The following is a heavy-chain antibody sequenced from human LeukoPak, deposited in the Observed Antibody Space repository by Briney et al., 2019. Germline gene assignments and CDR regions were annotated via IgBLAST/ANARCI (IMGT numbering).Heavy chain of an antibody. CDR2: ISSSSSYI. D-gene: IGHD3-3*01. J-gene: IGHJ6*03. CDR1: GFTVSSNY. Sequence: GGSLRLSCAASGFTVSSNYMSWVRQAPGKGLEWVSSISSSSSYIYYADSVKGRFTISRDNAKNSLYLQMNSLRAEDTAVYYCARVLTIFGSYMDVWGKGTTVTVSS. V-gene: IGHV3-21*01. CDR3: ARVLTIFGSYMDV.